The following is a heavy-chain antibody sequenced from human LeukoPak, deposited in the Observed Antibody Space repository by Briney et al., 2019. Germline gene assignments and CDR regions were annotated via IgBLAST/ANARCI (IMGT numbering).Heavy chain of an antibody. D-gene: IGHD3-16*01. CDR2: INPNSGGT. V-gene: IGHV1-2*02. CDR3: ARDPGGSYETPDY. CDR1: GYTFTGYY. J-gene: IGHJ4*02. Sequence: ASVKVSCKASGYTFTGYYMHWVRQAPGQGLEWMGWINPNSGGTNYAQKFQGRVTMTRDTSISTAYMELSRLRSDDTAVYYCARDPGGSYETPDYWGQGTLVTVSS.